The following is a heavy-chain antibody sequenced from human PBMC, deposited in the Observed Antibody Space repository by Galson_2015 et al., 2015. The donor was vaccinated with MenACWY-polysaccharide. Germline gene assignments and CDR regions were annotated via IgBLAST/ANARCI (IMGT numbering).Heavy chain of an antibody. Sequence: SVKVSCKASGYTFSRYPMHWVRQAPGQRFEWMGWITGGNGDTKYSEKLQGRVSITKDTSANTVYMELSSLTYEDTAVVYCARHVIGGGHFDYWGQGTLITVSS. CDR2: ITGGNGDT. CDR1: GYTFSRYP. CDR3: ARHVIGGGHFDY. J-gene: IGHJ4*02. D-gene: IGHD2/OR15-2a*01. V-gene: IGHV1-3*01.